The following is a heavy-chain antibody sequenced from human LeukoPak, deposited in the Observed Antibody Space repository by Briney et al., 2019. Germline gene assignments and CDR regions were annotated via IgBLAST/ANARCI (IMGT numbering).Heavy chain of an antibody. Sequence: SETLSLTCNGSGGSIYTYCWGWIRQPPGKRVEWIGYIYYSGSTNYNPSLKSRLTISIDPSNHQLSLKLSSVTAADTHVYYCASSNVVLPSIPQGYYYHPMDVWGQGTRVTVSS. CDR2: IYYSGST. CDR3: ASSNVVLPSIPQGYYYHPMDV. CDR1: GGSIYTYC. V-gene: IGHV4-59*08. J-gene: IGHJ6*02. D-gene: IGHD2-2*01.